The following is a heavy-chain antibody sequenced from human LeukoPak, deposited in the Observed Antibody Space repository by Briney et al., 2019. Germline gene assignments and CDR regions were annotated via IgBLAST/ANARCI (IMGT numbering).Heavy chain of an antibody. V-gene: IGHV3-21*04. Sequence: GGSLRLSCAAYGFTFSTYSMNWVRQAPGKGLEWVSSISSSSSYIYYADSVKGRFTISRDNSKNTLYLQMNSLRAEDTAVYYCAKGGGAAARDYWGQGTLVTVSS. CDR1: GFTFSTYS. CDR3: AKGGGAAARDY. J-gene: IGHJ4*02. CDR2: ISSSSSYI. D-gene: IGHD6-13*01.